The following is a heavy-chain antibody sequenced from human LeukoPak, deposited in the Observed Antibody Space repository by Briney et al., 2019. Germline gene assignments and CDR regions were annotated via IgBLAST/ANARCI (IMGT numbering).Heavy chain of an antibody. CDR1: GYSSTSYW. CDR3: ARSRYRTDFDY. V-gene: IGHV5-51*01. CDR2: IYPGDSDT. D-gene: IGHD2-2*01. J-gene: IGHJ4*02. Sequence: GESLKISCKGSGYSSTSYWIGWVRQMPGKGLEWMGTIYPGDSDTRYSPSFQGQVTISADKSISTAYLQWSSLKASDTAMYYCARSRYRTDFDYWGQGTLVTVSS.